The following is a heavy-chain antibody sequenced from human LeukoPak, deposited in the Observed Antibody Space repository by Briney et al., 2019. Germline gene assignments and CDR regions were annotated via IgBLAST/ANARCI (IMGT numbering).Heavy chain of an antibody. Sequence: GGSLRLSCAASGFTFSSYAMSWVRQAPGKGLEWVSGISGSGGTTYYADSVKGRFTISRDNSKNTLYVQVNSLRDEDTAAYYCAKDRNPHRVAGANLLDSWGQGTLVSVSS. D-gene: IGHD6-19*01. V-gene: IGHV3-23*01. CDR3: AKDRNPHRVAGANLLDS. J-gene: IGHJ4*02. CDR2: ISGSGGTT. CDR1: GFTFSSYA.